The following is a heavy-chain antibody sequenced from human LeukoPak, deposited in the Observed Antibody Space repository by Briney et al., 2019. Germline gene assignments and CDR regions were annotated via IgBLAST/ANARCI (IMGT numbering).Heavy chain of an antibody. CDR1: GFTFTKYA. CDR2: ISGSGDIT. J-gene: IGHJ4*02. CDR3: AKEYTSGWVPFDY. V-gene: IGHV3-23*01. D-gene: IGHD6-19*01. Sequence: GGSLRLSSAASGFTFTKYAMSWVRQAPGKGLEWVSAISGSGDITHYADSVKGRFTISRDNSKNTLFLQMNSLRAEDTALYYCAKEYTSGWVPFDYWGQGTLVTVSS.